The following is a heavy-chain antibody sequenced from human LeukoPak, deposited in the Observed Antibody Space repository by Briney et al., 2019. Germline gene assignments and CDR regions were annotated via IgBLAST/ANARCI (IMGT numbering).Heavy chain of an antibody. V-gene: IGHV3-23*01. J-gene: IGHJ5*02. CDR3: AKTRSRNMITFGGVENWFDP. D-gene: IGHD3-16*01. CDR1: GFRFSTYG. Sequence: GGSLRLSCVGSGFRFSTYGMSWVRQTPEKGLTWVSAISGSGVSTYYVDSVKGRFTISRDNSKNTLYLQMNSLRAEDTAVYYCAKTRSRNMITFGGVENWFDPWGQGTLVTVSS. CDR2: ISGSGVST.